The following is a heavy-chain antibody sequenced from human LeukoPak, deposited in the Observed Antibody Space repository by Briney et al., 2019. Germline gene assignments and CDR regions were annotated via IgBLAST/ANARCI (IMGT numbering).Heavy chain of an antibody. V-gene: IGHV4-59*12. CDR2: IYYSGST. J-gene: IGHJ4*02. CDR1: GGSISSYY. D-gene: IGHD4-11*01. Sequence: SETLSLTCTVSGGSISSYYWSWIRQPPGKGLEWIGYIYYSGSTNYNPSLKSRVTISVDTSKNQFSLKLSSVTAADTAVYYCARLYDCSNLAFDYWGQGTLVTASS. CDR3: ARLYDCSNLAFDY.